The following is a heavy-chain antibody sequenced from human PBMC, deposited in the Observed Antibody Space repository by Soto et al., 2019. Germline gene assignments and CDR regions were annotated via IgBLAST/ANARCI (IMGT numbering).Heavy chain of an antibody. CDR3: AKQGAAQGYVDV. D-gene: IGHD6-6*01. CDR1: GFSFSSYA. Sequence: PGGSLILSCAASGFSFSSYAMSWVRQAPGKGLEWVSAISGSGGSAYYADSVKGRFTFSRDNSKDTLYLQMNSLRDEDTAVYYCAKQGAAQGYVDVWGKGTTVTVSS. CDR2: ISGSGGSA. V-gene: IGHV3-23*01. J-gene: IGHJ6*03.